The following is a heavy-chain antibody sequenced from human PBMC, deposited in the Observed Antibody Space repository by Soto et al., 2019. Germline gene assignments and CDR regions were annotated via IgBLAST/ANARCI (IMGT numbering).Heavy chain of an antibody. Sequence: QVQLVESGGGVVQPGRSLRLSCEASGFTFSESGMHWVRQAPGKGLEWVTLISYDSSQKYYIDSVKGRFTISRDNSKNTLYLQMNSLRAEDTAVYYWASSRDRIGGGMDVWGQGTTVTVSS. J-gene: IGHJ6*02. CDR3: ASSRDRIGGGMDV. CDR1: GFTFSESG. V-gene: IGHV3-30*03. CDR2: ISYDSSQK. D-gene: IGHD2-15*01.